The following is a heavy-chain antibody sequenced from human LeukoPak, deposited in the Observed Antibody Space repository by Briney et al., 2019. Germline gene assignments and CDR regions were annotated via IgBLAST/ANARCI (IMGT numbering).Heavy chain of an antibody. CDR2: ISNSGDST. CDR1: GFTFSSYA. D-gene: IGHD1-1*01. CDR3: VTNWNFDY. V-gene: IGHV3-23*01. J-gene: IGHJ4*02. Sequence: GGSLRLSCAASGFTFSSYAMSWVRQAPGKGLEWVSVISNSGDSTYYADSVKGRFTISRDNSKNTLSLQMNSLRAEDTAVYYCVTNWNFDYWGQGALVTVSS.